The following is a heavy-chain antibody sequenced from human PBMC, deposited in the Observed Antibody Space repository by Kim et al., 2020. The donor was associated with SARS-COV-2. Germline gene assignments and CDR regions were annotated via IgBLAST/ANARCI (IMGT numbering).Heavy chain of an antibody. D-gene: IGHD3-3*01. V-gene: IGHV4-39*01. J-gene: IGHJ4*02. Sequence: SETLSLTCTVSGGSISSSSHYWGWIRQPPGKGLEWIGSIYYSGSTYYNPSLKSRVTISVDTSKNQFSLKLSSVTAADTALYYCARQKAASITIFGVVMMGCYFDYWGEGPLSTVSS. CDR3: ARQKAASITIFGVVMMGCYFDY. CDR1: GGSISSSSHY. CDR2: IYYSGST.